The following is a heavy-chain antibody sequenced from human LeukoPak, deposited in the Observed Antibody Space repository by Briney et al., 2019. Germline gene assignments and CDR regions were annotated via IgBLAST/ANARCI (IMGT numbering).Heavy chain of an antibody. D-gene: IGHD6-19*01. CDR3: AKYSGSGLPYFDY. J-gene: IGHJ4*02. V-gene: IGHV3-23*01. Sequence: GGSLRLSCAVSGFTFSSYAMSWVRQAPGKGREWVSGVSGSGGTTYYADSVMGRFTISRDNSKNTLYLQMNSLRAEDTAVYYCAKYSGSGLPYFDYWGQGTLVTVSS. CDR2: VSGSGGTT. CDR1: GFTFSSYA.